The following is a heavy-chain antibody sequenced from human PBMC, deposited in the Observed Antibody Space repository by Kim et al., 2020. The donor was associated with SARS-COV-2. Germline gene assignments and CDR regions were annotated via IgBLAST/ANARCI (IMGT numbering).Heavy chain of an antibody. Sequence: SETLSLTCTVSGGSISSYYWSWIRQPPGKGLEWIGYIYYSGSTNYNPSLKSRVTISVDTSKNQFSLKLSSVTAADTAVYYCARTAVLLWKDTEYYFDYWGQGTLVTVSS. D-gene: IGHD3-10*01. CDR2: IYYSGST. CDR1: GGSISSYY. J-gene: IGHJ4*02. CDR3: ARTAVLLWKDTEYYFDY. V-gene: IGHV4-59*01.